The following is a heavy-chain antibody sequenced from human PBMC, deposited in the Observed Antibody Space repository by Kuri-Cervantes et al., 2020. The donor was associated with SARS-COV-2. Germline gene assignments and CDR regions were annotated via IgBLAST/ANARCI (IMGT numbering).Heavy chain of an antibody. Sequence: SVKVSCKASGGTFSSFAISWVRQTPGQGLEWMGGIIPIFTTTYYAQKFQGRVTITADESTSTAYMELSSLRSEDTAVYYCARGRVYYDFWSGRPQAYYYYGMDVWGHGTTVTVSS. CDR3: ARGRVYYDFWSGRPQAYYYYGMDV. CDR2: IIPIFTTT. J-gene: IGHJ6*02. CDR1: GGTFSSFA. V-gene: IGHV1-69*13. D-gene: IGHD3-3*01.